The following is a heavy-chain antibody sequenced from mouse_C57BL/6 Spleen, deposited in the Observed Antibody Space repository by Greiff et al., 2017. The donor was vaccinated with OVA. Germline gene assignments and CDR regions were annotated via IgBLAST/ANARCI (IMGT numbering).Heavy chain of an antibody. J-gene: IGHJ1*03. D-gene: IGHD2-4*01. V-gene: IGHV5-9*01. CDR3: ASTYDYDVKWYFDV. CDR1: GFTFSSYT. Sequence: EVKLVESGGGLVKPGGSLKLSCAASGFTFSSYTMSWVRQTPEKRLEWVATISGGGGNTYYPDSVKGRFTISRDNAKNTLYLQMSSLRSEDTALYYCASTYDYDVKWYFDVWGTGTTVTVSS. CDR2: ISGGGGNT.